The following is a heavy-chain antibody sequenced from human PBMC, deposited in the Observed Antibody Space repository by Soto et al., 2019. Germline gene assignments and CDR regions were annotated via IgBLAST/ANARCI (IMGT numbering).Heavy chain of an antibody. CDR2: ITSSGGTT. Sequence: EVQLLESGGGLVPPGGSLRLSCAASGFTFSSYTMNWVRQAPGKGLEWVSAITSSGGTTYYADSVKGRFTVSRDNSENTLYLQMNSLRAEDTDEYYCAKDRGGRAIFGVVIIDGMDVWGQGTTVTVSS. CDR3: AKDRGGRAIFGVVIIDGMDV. CDR1: GFTFSSYT. D-gene: IGHD3-3*01. V-gene: IGHV3-23*01. J-gene: IGHJ6*02.